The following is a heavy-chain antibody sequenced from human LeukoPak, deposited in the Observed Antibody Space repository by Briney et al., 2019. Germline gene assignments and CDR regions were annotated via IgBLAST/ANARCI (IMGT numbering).Heavy chain of an antibody. J-gene: IGHJ5*02. CDR3: ARGTAAGTFDP. Sequence: PSETLSLTCAVYGGSFSGYYWSWIRQPPGKGLEWIGENNHSGSTNYNPSLKSRVTISVDTSKNQFSLKLSSVTAADTAVYYCARGTAAGTFDPWGQGTLVTVSS. CDR2: NNHSGST. D-gene: IGHD6-13*01. V-gene: IGHV4-34*01. CDR1: GGSFSGYY.